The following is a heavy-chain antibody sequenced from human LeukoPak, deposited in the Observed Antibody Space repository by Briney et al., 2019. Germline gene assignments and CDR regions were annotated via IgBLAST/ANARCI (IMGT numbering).Heavy chain of an antibody. D-gene: IGHD4-23*01. CDR1: GFTFSSYE. Sequence: PGGSLRLSCAASGFTFSSYEMNWVRQAPGKGLEWVSYISSSGSTIYYADPVKGRFTISRDNAKNSLYLQMNSLRAEDTAVYYCARDYYGGNSPLDYWGQGTLVTVSS. CDR3: ARDYYGGNSPLDY. J-gene: IGHJ4*02. CDR2: ISSSGSTI. V-gene: IGHV3-48*03.